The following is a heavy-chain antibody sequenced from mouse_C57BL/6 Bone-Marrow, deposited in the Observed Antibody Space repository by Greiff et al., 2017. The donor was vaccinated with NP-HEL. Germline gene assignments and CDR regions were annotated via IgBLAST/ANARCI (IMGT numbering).Heavy chain of an antibody. Sequence: VKLVESGAELARPGASVKLSCKASGYTFTSYGISWVKQRTGQGLEWIGEIYPRSGNTYYNEKFKGKATLTADKSSSTAYMELRSLTSEDSAVYFCARRLIYYGSWFAYWGQGTLVTVSA. D-gene: IGHD2-2*01. V-gene: IGHV1-81*01. J-gene: IGHJ3*01. CDR3: ARRLIYYGSWFAY. CDR2: IYPRSGNT. CDR1: GYTFTSYG.